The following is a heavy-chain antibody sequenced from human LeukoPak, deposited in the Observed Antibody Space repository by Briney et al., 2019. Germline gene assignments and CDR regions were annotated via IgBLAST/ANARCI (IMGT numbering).Heavy chain of an antibody. D-gene: IGHD1-26*01. CDR2: IDQDGSEK. CDR3: ARIKGGSSATISY. Sequence: QPGGSLRLSCAASGFTFSGYWMSWVRQARGKGLEWVANIDQDGSEKYYVDSVKGRFTISKDNAKNSLFLQMNSLRDEDTAVYYCARIKGGSSATISYWGQGTLVTVSS. CDR1: GFTFSGYW. V-gene: IGHV3-7*01. J-gene: IGHJ4*02.